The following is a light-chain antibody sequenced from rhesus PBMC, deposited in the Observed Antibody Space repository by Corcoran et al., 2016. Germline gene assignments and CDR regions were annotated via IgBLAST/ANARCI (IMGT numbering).Light chain of an antibody. CDR2: WSS. V-gene: IGKV4-1*01. CDR1: QSLLYSSNNKNF. J-gene: IGKJ1*01. CDR3: QQYYSTPWT. Sequence: DIVMTQSPDSLAVSLGERVTINCKSSQSLLYSSNNKNFLSWYQQKPGQAPKLLLYWSSTRESGVPNRFRGRGSGKDFTLTISGLQAEDGAVYYCQQYYSTPWTFGQGTKVEIK.